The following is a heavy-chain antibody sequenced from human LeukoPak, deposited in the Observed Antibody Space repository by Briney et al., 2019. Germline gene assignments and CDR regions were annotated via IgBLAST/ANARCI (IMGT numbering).Heavy chain of an antibody. J-gene: IGHJ6*03. V-gene: IGHV4-4*07. D-gene: IGHD2-2*01. Sequence: SETLSLTCTVSGGSISSYYWSWIRQPAGKGLEWIGRIYTSGSTNYNPSLKSRVTMSVDTSKNQFSLRLSSVTAAGTAVYYCARVGVVVPAAIRNYYYYMDVWGKGTTVTVSS. CDR2: IYTSGST. CDR1: GGSISSYY. CDR3: ARVGVVVPAAIRNYYYYMDV.